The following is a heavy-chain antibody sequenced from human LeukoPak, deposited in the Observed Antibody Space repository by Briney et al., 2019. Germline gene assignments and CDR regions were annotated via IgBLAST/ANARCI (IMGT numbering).Heavy chain of an antibody. V-gene: IGHV1-46*01. Sequence: ASVKVSCKASGYTFTSYYMHWVRQAPGQGLEWMGIINPSGGSTNYAQKLQDRVTMTRDTSTSTVYMELSSLRSEDTAVYYCARDPRYGSGQTWFDPWGQGNLVTVSS. CDR2: INPSGGST. J-gene: IGHJ5*02. D-gene: IGHD3-10*01. CDR3: ARDPRYGSGQTWFDP. CDR1: GYTFTSYY.